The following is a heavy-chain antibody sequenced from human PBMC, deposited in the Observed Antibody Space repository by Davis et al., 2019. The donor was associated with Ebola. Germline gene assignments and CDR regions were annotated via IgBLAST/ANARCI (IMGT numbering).Heavy chain of an antibody. J-gene: IGHJ4*02. Sequence: ASVKVSCKASGYTFTSYYMHWVRQAPGQGLEWMGIINPSGGSTSYAQKFQGRVTMTRDTSTSTVYMELSSLRSEDTAVYYCARDNEQWLVLTPTYFDYWGQGTLVTVSS. CDR3: ARDNEQWLVLTPTYFDY. CDR1: GYTFTSYY. CDR2: INPSGGST. D-gene: IGHD6-19*01. V-gene: IGHV1-46*01.